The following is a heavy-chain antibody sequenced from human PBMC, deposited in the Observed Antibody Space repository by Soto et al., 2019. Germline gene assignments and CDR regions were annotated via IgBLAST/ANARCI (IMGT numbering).Heavy chain of an antibody. V-gene: IGHV3-33*01. D-gene: IGHD6-19*01. Sequence: QVQLVESGGGVVQPGRSLRLSCAASGFTFNSYGMHWVRQAPGKGLEWVAVIWSDGSNKYYADSVKGRFTISRDNSKNTLYLQVNSLRAEDTAVFYCARGPPGQWLVTYGMDVWGQGTTVTVSS. CDR3: ARGPPGQWLVTYGMDV. CDR1: GFTFNSYG. CDR2: IWSDGSNK. J-gene: IGHJ6*02.